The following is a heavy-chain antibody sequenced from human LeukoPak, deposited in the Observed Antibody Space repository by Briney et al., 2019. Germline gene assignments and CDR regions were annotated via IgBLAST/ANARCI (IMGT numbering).Heavy chain of an antibody. CDR1: GGSFSGYY. J-gene: IGHJ5*02. Sequence: SETLSLTCAVYGGSFSGYYWSWIRQPPGKGLEWIGEINHSGSTNYNPSLKSRVTISVDTSKNQFSLKLSSVTAADTAVYYYARLYCSSTSCYNWFDPWGQGTLVTVSS. V-gene: IGHV4-34*01. CDR2: INHSGST. D-gene: IGHD2-2*01. CDR3: ARLYCSSTSCYNWFDP.